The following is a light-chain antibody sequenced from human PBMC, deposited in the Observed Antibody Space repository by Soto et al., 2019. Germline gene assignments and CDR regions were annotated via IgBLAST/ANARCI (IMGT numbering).Light chain of an antibody. CDR1: QSVSSY. V-gene: IGKV3-15*01. CDR2: GAS. J-gene: IGKJ1*01. CDR3: QQYNNWPPVT. Sequence: EILMTQSPATLSVSPGERVTLSCRASQSVSSYLAWYQQKPGQPPRLLIYGASTRATGIPARFSGSGSGTEFTLTISSLQSEDFAVYYCQQYNNWPPVTFGQGTKVDIK.